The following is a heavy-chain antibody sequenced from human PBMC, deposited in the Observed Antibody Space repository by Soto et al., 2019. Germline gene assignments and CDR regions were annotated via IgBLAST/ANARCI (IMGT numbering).Heavy chain of an antibody. CDR3: ARDLCRSSSCYERWFDP. Sequence: QVQLVESGGGWVEPGGSLRLSCAASGFTFSDYYMNWIRQAPGKGLEWTSFISASGSTIYYADSVKGRFTISRDNAKNSLYLQVNSLRVEDTAVYYCARDLCRSSSCYERWFDPLGQGTLVTVSS. CDR1: GFTFSDYY. CDR2: ISASGSTI. J-gene: IGHJ5*02. D-gene: IGHD3-22*01. V-gene: IGHV3-11*01.